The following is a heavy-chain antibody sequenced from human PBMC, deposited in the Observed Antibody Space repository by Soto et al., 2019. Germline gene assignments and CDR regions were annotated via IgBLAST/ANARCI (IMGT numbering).Heavy chain of an antibody. CDR1: GFTFSSYG. J-gene: IGHJ6*02. V-gene: IGHV3-33*01. CDR3: ARDYYYDSSGYGGMDV. Sequence: GGSLRLSCAASGFTFSSYGMHWVRQAPGKGLEWVAVIWYDGSNKYYADSVKGRFTISRDNSKNTLYLQMNSLRAEDTAVYYCARDYYYDSSGYGGMDVWGQGTTFTVSS. CDR2: IWYDGSNK. D-gene: IGHD3-22*01.